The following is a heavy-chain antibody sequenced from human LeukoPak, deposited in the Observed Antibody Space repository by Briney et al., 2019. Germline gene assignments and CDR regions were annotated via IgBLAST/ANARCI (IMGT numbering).Heavy chain of an antibody. CDR2: IYHSGST. J-gene: IGHJ4*02. CDR3: ARQPSNYFDY. Sequence: PSETLSLTCAVSGYSISSGYYWGWIRRPPGKGLEWIGSIYHSGSTYYNPSLKSRVTISVDTSKNQFSLKLSSVTAADTAVYYCARQPSNYFDYWGQGTLVTVSS. CDR1: GYSISSGYY. D-gene: IGHD4-11*01. V-gene: IGHV4-38-2*01.